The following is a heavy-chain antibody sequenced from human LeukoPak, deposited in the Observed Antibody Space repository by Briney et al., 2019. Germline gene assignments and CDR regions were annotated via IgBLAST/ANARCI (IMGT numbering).Heavy chain of an antibody. CDR1: GGTFSSYA. D-gene: IGHD4-23*01. V-gene: IGHV1-69*04. CDR2: IIPIFGIA. CDR3: AGWEGGNSGYYFDY. J-gene: IGHJ4*02. Sequence: SVKVSCKASGGTFSSYAISWVRQAPGQGLERMGRIIPIFGIANYAQKFQGRVTITADKSTSTAYMELSNLRSEDTAVYYCAGWEGGNSGYYFDYWGQGTLVTVSS.